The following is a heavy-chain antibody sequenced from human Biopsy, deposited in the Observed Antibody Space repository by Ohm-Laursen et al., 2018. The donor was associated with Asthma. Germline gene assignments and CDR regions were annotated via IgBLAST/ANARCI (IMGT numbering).Heavy chain of an antibody. V-gene: IGHV3-9*01. CDR3: AKGEWELLEANFGY. CDR1: GFTFDDYA. CDR2: ISWNSGSI. J-gene: IGHJ4*02. D-gene: IGHD1-26*01. Sequence: SLRLSCTASGFTFDDYAMHWVRQAPGKGLEWVSGISWNSGSIGYADSVKGRFTISRDNAKNSLYLQMNSLRAKDTALYYCAKGEWELLEANFGYWGQGTLVTVSS.